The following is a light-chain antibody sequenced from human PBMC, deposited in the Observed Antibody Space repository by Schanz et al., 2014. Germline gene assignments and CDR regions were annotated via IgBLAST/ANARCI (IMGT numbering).Light chain of an antibody. CDR1: SSDVGGYNY. CDR2: DVS. V-gene: IGLV2-23*02. CDR3: CSYAGSSTWV. Sequence: QSALTQPASVSGSPGQSITISCTGTSSDVGGYNYVSWYQQHPGKAPKLMIYDVSNRPSGVSNRFSGSKSGNTASLTISGVQAEDEADYYCCSYAGSSTWVFGGGTKLTVL. J-gene: IGLJ3*02.